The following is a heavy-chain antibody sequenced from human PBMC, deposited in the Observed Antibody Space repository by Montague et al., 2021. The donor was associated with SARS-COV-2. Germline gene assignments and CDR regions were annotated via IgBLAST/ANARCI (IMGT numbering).Heavy chain of an antibody. Sequence: SETLSLTCTVSGGSISSSSYYWGWIRQPPGKGLDWIGRIYYSGSTYYNPSLKSRVTISVDTSKNQFSLKLSSVTAADTSVYYCARDLNEYSSSGGFDYWGQGTLVTVSS. CDR3: ARDLNEYSSSGGFDY. CDR2: IYYSGST. V-gene: IGHV4-39*07. D-gene: IGHD6-6*01. J-gene: IGHJ4*02. CDR1: GGSISSSSYY.